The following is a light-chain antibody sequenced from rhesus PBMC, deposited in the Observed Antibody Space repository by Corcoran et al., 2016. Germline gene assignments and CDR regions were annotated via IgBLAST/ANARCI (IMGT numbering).Light chain of an antibody. CDR1: SSAIGGYPY. CDR3: CSYAGSYTFI. CDR2: EVS. J-gene: IGLJ1*01. V-gene: IGLV2-32*01. Sequence: QAALTQPRSVSGSPGPSVTISCTGTSSAIGGYPYVSWYQQHPGTAPKLMIYEVSKRPSGVSDRFSGSKSGNTASLTISGLQAEDEADYYCCSYAGSYTFIFGAGTRLTVL.